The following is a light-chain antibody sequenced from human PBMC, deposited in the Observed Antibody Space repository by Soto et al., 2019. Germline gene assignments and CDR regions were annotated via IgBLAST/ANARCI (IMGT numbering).Light chain of an antibody. CDR2: DVS. CDR3: SSHTTSSTSV. V-gene: IGLV2-14*01. CDR1: SSDVGAYNY. J-gene: IGLJ1*01. Sequence: QSVLTQPASVSGSPGQSITISCTGTSSDVGAYNYVSWYQQHPGKVPKLLIYDVSNRPSGVSNRLSGSKSGNTASLTISGLQAEDEADYYCSSHTTSSTSVFGTGTKVPVL.